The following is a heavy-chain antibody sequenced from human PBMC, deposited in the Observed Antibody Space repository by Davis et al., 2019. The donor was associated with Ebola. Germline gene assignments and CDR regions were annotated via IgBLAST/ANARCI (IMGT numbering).Heavy chain of an antibody. V-gene: IGHV1-8*03. CDR3: ARVRGWGVTYYDFWSGYYATRGMDV. J-gene: IGHJ6*02. CDR1: GYTFTSYD. D-gene: IGHD3-3*01. CDR2: MNPNSGNT. Sequence: ASVKVSCKASGYTFTSYDINWVRQATGQGLEWMGWMNPNSGNTGYAQEFQGRVTITRNTSISTAYMELSSLRSEDTAVYYCARVRGWGVTYYDFWSGYYATRGMDVWGQGTTVTV.